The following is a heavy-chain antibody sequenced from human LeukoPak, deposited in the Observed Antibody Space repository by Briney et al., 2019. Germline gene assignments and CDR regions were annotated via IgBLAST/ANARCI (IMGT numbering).Heavy chain of an antibody. V-gene: IGHV4-34*01. CDR2: INHSGST. D-gene: IGHD3-16*01. J-gene: IGHJ6*03. CDR3: ARLGAGAAKHYYYYYMDV. CDR1: GGSFSGYY. Sequence: PSETLSLTCAVYGGSFSGYYWSWIRQPPGKGLEWIGEINHSGSTNYNPSLKGRVTISVDTSKNQFSLKLSSVTAADTAVYYCARLGAGAAKHYYYYYMDVWGKGTTVTVSS.